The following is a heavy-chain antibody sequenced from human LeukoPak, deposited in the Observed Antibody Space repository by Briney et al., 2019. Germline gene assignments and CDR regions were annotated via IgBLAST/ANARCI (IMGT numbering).Heavy chain of an antibody. J-gene: IGHJ5*02. Sequence: GASVKISCEAFGFTLTAYYVHWFRQAPGQGLEWLGWINPTTGHTKNAEKLQGRVTMTRDTPITTVYMELNRLRSDDTATYYCARGGSGMVDLWGQGTLVSVSS. CDR1: GFTLTAYY. CDR3: ARGGSGMVDL. V-gene: IGHV1-2*02. D-gene: IGHD3-10*01. CDR2: INPTTGHT.